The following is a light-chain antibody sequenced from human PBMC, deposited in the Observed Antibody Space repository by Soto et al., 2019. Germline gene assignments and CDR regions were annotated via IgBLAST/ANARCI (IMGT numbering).Light chain of an antibody. CDR1: HSISTW. CDR2: KAS. V-gene: IGKV1-5*03. Sequence: GYRVTITCRASHSISTWLAWYQQKPGKAPNLLIYKASTLESGVPSRFSGSGSGTDFTLTISSLQPEDFATYYCQQANSFPLTFGGGTKVDIK. CDR3: QQANSFPLT. J-gene: IGKJ4*01.